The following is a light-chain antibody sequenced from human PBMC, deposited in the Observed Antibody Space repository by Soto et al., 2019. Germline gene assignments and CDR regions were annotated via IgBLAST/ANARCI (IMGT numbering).Light chain of an antibody. V-gene: IGKV1-27*01. CDR2: TAS. CDR1: QAISNY. Sequence: DIQMTQSPSSLSASVGDRVTITCRASQAISNYLAWYQQKPGKAPKLLIYTASSLQSVVPSRFSGSGSGTDFTLTISSLQPEDVAIYYCQKHSGAPLTFGGGTKVEIK. J-gene: IGKJ4*01. CDR3: QKHSGAPLT.